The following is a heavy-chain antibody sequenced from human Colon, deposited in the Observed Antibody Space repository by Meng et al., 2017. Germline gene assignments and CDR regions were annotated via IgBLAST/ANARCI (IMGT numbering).Heavy chain of an antibody. CDR3: ARDRKHYGERGWFDP. CDR1: GGSISSGDYY. D-gene: IGHD4-17*01. J-gene: IGHJ5*02. V-gene: IGHV4-30-4*01. CDR2: IYYSGST. Sequence: VQRQGSGPGLVQPSQTLSLTCTVSGGSISSGDYYWSWIRQPPGKGLEWIGYIYYSGSTYSNASLKSRVTISIDRSKNQFSLKLSSVTAADTAVYYCARDRKHYGERGWFDPWGQGTLVTVSS.